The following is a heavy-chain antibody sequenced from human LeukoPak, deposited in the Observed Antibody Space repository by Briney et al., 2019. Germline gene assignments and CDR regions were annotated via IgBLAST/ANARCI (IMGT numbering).Heavy chain of an antibody. Sequence: PGGSLRLSCAASGFTFSSYWMSWVRQAPGKGLEWVANIKQDGSEKYYVDSVKGRFTISRDNAKNSLYLQMNSLRAEDTAVYYCARETVEDCGGDCYPNDAFDIWGQGTMVTVSS. V-gene: IGHV3-7*01. CDR2: IKQDGSEK. J-gene: IGHJ3*02. D-gene: IGHD2-21*02. CDR1: GFTFSSYW. CDR3: ARETVEDCGGDCYPNDAFDI.